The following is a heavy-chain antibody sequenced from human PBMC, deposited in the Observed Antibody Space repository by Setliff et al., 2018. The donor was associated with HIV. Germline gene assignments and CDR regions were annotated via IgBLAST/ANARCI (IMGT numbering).Heavy chain of an antibody. J-gene: IGHJ6*02. Sequence: GSLRLSCAASGFTFSSYEMNWVRQAPGKGLEWVSYISSSGSTVYYADSAKGRFTISRDNAKNSLYLQMNSLRAEDTAVYYCAILDVDTTMVIYYGMDVWGQGTTVTAP. D-gene: IGHD5-18*01. CDR3: AILDVDTTMVIYYGMDV. CDR1: GFTFSSYE. CDR2: ISSSGSTV. V-gene: IGHV3-48*03.